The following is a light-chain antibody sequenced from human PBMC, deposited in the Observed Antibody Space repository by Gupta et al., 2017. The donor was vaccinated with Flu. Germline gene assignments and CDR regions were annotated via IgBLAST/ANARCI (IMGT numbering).Light chain of an antibody. V-gene: IGLV7-43*01. CDR2: STN. CDR3: LLYYATYYV. CDR1: TGAVTSGYY. J-gene: IGLJ1*01. Sequence: GTGAVTSGYYPNWFKQKPGQATRALIYSTNNKYSWTPARFSGYLLGRKAALTLSGVQPEDEAEYYSLLYYATYYVFGTGTKVTVL.